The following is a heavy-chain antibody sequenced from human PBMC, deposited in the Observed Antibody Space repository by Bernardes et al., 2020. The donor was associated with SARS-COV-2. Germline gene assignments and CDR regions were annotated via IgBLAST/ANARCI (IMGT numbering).Heavy chain of an antibody. CDR1: GGPITAGFYY. CDR3: PRGGKVWDYGDYGEWFDT. V-gene: IGHV4-61*02. J-gene: IGHJ5*02. CDR2: TYSSGSN. D-gene: IGHD4-17*01. Sequence: SETLSLTCSVSGGPITAGFYYRNWLRQSAGKGLEWIGRTYSSGSNPYHPLFKSRVTVSIDTPNNQNSLRLTSVTAADTAVYYCPRGGKVWDYGDYGEWFDTWGPGIQVIVSS.